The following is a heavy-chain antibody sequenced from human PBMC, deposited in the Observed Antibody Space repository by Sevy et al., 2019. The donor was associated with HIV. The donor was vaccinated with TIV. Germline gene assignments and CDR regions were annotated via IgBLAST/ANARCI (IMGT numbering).Heavy chain of an antibody. J-gene: IGHJ5*02. CDR2: ISWNSGSI. Sequence: SLKISCAASGFTFDDYAMHWVRQAPGKGLEWVSGISWNSGSIGYAESVKGRFTISRDNAKNSLYLQMNSLRAEDTALYYCAKDFLSFGVTSPPEFDPWGQGTLVTVSS. V-gene: IGHV3-9*01. CDR1: GFTFDDYA. CDR3: AKDFLSFGVTSPPEFDP. D-gene: IGHD3-16*01.